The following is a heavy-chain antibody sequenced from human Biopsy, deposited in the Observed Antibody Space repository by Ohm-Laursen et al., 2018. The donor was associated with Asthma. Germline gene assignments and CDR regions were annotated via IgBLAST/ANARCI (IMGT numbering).Heavy chain of an antibody. CDR1: GFTFSNYA. J-gene: IGHJ4*02. D-gene: IGHD6-19*01. CDR3: ARDSYSSGLYDDFES. CDR2: ISGKSNSI. V-gene: IGHV3-48*04. Sequence: SLRLSCAASGFTFSNYAMTWVRQAPGKGLEWISYISGKSNSIEYADSVKGRFTISRDNAKNSLYLQMNSLRAEDTAVYYCARDSYSSGLYDDFESWGQGTLVTVSS.